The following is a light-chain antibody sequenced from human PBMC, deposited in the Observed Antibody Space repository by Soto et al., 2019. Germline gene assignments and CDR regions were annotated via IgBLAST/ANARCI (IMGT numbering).Light chain of an antibody. CDR1: QSVSSY. CDR3: QQRSNWPIT. V-gene: IGKV3-11*01. Sequence: EIALTQSAVALSLSPWERATLSCRASQSVSSYLAWYQQKPGQAPRLLIYDASNRATGIPARFSGSGSGTDFTLTISSLEPEDCAVYYCQQRSNWPITSGQGTRLEI. J-gene: IGKJ5*01. CDR2: DAS.